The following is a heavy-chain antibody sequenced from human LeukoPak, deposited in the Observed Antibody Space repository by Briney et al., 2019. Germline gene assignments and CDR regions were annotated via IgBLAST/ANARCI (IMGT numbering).Heavy chain of an antibody. Sequence: VASVKVSCKASGYTFTGYYMHWVRQAPGQGLEWMGSINPNSGGTNYAQKFQGRVTMTRDTSISTAYMELSRLRSDDTAVYYCARRRYYDSSGYYLDDYWGQGTLVTVPS. CDR3: ARRRYYDSSGYYLDDY. CDR1: GYTFTGYY. D-gene: IGHD3-22*01. J-gene: IGHJ4*02. CDR2: INPNSGGT. V-gene: IGHV1-2*02.